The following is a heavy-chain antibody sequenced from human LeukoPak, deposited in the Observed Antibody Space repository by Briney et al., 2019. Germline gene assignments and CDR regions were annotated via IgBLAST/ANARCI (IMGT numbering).Heavy chain of an antibody. V-gene: IGHV1-46*01. J-gene: IGHJ4*02. Sequence: ASVKVSCKASGYMFTTSFMHWVRQAPGQGLEWMGVINPSGTSTDYAQKFQGRVTITADESTSTAYMELSSLRSEDTAVYYCTRVSQASHRYCSAGSCYRNSFDYWGQGTLVTVSS. CDR3: TRVSQASHRYCSAGSCYRNSFDY. CDR2: INPSGTST. D-gene: IGHD2-15*01. CDR1: GYMFTTSF.